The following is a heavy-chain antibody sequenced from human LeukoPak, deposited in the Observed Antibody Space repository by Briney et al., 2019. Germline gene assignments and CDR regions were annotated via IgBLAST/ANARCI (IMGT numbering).Heavy chain of an antibody. D-gene: IGHD6-13*01. CDR3: ARGIAAAGKGVDY. CDR2: IYYSGST. Sequence: SETLSLTCTVSGGSISSSSYYWGWIRQPPGKGLEWIGSIYYSGSTYYNPSLKSRVTISVDTSKNQFSLKLSSVTAADTAVYYCARGIAAAGKGVDYWGQGTLVTVSS. V-gene: IGHV4-39*07. J-gene: IGHJ4*02. CDR1: GGSISSSSYY.